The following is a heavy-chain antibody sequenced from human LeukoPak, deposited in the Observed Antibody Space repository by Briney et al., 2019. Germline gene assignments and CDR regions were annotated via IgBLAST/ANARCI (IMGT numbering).Heavy chain of an antibody. Sequence: GGSLRLSCAASGFTFSSYWMSWVRQAPGKGLEWVANIKQDGSEKYYVDSVKGRFTISRDNAKNSLYLQMNSLRAEDTAVYYCAREEAVPAAIIDAFDIWGQGTMVTVSS. CDR1: GFTFSSYW. CDR3: AREEAVPAAIIDAFDI. CDR2: IKQDGSEK. J-gene: IGHJ3*02. D-gene: IGHD2-2*02. V-gene: IGHV3-7*01.